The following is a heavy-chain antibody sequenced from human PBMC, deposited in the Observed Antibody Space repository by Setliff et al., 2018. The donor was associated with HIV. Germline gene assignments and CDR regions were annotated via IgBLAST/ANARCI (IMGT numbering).Heavy chain of an antibody. D-gene: IGHD2-15*01. CDR1: GYSISRDYS. V-gene: IGHV4-38-2*01. CDR3: ARQRLGNCSGARCSFSGMDV. Sequence: SETLSLTCAVSGYSISRDYSWGWIRQPPGKGLEWIGSIYHNGNTYYSPSLKSRVTISVDTPRNQISLKLSSVTAADTAVYYCARQRLGNCSGARCSFSGMDVWGPGTTVTVSS. CDR2: IYHNGNT. J-gene: IGHJ6*02.